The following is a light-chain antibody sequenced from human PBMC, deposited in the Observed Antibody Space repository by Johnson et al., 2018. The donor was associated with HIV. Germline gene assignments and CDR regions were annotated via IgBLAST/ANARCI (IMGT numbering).Light chain of an antibody. CDR3: GTWDNSLGAHYV. V-gene: IGLV1-51*02. J-gene: IGLJ1*01. CDR2: EKH. Sequence: QSVLTQPPSVSAAPGQKVTISCSGSSSNIGNNYVSWYQQLPGTSPKLLIYEKHKRPSGIPDRFSASKSGTSATLDIPGLQPAGEADSYCGTWDNSLGAHYVFGIGTKVTVL. CDR1: SSNIGNNY.